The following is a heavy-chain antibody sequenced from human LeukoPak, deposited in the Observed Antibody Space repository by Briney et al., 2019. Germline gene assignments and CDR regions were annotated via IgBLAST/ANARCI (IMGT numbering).Heavy chain of an antibody. CDR2: ISSSSSYI. V-gene: IGHV3-21*01. Sequence: PGGSLRLSCAASGFTFSSYAMHWVRQAPGKGLEWVSSISSSSSYIYYADSVKGRFTISRDNAKNSLYLQMNSLRAEDTAVYYCARGGYYYDSSDYLYFDYWGQGTLVTVSS. J-gene: IGHJ4*02. CDR3: ARGGYYYDSSDYLYFDY. CDR1: GFTFSSYA. D-gene: IGHD3-22*01.